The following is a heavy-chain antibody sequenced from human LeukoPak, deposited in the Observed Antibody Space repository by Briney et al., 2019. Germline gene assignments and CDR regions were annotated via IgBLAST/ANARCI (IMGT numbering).Heavy chain of an antibody. CDR1: GYTFTSYA. V-gene: IGHV7-4-1*02. J-gene: IGHJ5*02. Sequence: ASVTVSCKASGYTFTSYAMNWVRQAPGQGLEWMGWINTNTGNPTYAQGFTGRFVFSLDTSVSTAYLQISSLKAEDTAVYYCARDLGDIVVVPAAIGNWFDPWGQGTLVTVSS. D-gene: IGHD2-2*01. CDR3: ARDLGDIVVVPAAIGNWFDP. CDR2: INTNTGNP.